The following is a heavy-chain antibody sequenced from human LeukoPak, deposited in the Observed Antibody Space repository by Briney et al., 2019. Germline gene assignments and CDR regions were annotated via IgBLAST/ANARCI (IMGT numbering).Heavy chain of an antibody. CDR3: ARELDFGGSNDAFDI. J-gene: IGHJ3*02. CDR2: IYPGDSDT. D-gene: IGHD4-23*01. Sequence: GESLKSSCQGSGYSFTSYWIGWVRQMPGKGLEGMGIIYPGDSDTRYSPSFQGQVTISVDKSISTAYLQWSTLKASDTAMYYCARELDFGGSNDAFDIWGQGTMVTVSS. V-gene: IGHV5-51*01. CDR1: GYSFTSYW.